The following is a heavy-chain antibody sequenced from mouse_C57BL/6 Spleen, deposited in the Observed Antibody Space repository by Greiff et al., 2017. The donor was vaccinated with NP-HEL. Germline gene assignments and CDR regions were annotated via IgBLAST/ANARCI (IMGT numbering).Heavy chain of an antibody. J-gene: IGHJ3*01. CDR2: IDPETGGT. V-gene: IGHV1-15*01. CDR1: GYTFTDYE. CDR3: TAQVTGAD. D-gene: IGHD3-2*02. Sequence: VQLQQSGAELVRPGASVTLSCKASGYTFTDYEMHWVKQTPVHGLEWIGAIDPETGGTAYNQKFKGKAILTADKSSSTAYMELRSLTSEDSAVYYCTAQVTGADWGQGTLVTVAA.